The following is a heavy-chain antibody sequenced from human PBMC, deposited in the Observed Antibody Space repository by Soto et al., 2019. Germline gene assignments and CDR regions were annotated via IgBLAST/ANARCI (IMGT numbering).Heavy chain of an antibody. CDR3: ARARDSHYSVDY. V-gene: IGHV4-4*02. CDR2: IYHSGST. CDR1: NGSISSSNR. Sequence: PSETDPNTFAYANGSISSSNRRIWIRQPPGKGLEWIGEIYHSGSTNYNPSLKSRVTISVDKSKNQFSLKLSSVTAADTAVYYCARARDSHYSVDYWGQGTLVTVSS. J-gene: IGHJ4*02. D-gene: IGHD4-4*01.